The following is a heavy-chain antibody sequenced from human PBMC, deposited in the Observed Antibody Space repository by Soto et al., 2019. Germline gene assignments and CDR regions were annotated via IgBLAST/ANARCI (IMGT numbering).Heavy chain of an antibody. CDR3: AKRGRAPNDY. D-gene: IGHD6-25*01. Sequence: QVQLVESGGGVGQPGRSLRLSCAASGFTFSSYGMHWVRQAPGKGLEWVAVISYDGSNKYYADSVKGRFTISRDNSKNTLYLQMNSLRAEDTAVYYCAKRGRAPNDYWGQGTLVTVSS. J-gene: IGHJ4*02. CDR2: ISYDGSNK. V-gene: IGHV3-30*18. CDR1: GFTFSSYG.